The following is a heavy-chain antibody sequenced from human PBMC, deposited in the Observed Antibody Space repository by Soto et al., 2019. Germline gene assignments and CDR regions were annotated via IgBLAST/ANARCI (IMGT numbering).Heavy chain of an antibody. CDR1: GFTFSSYG. J-gene: IGHJ4*02. CDR2: ISYDGSNK. CDR3: AKDPLTYYDFWSGYYDY. Sequence: QVQLVESGGGVVQPGRSLRLSCAASGFTFSSYGMHWVRQAPGKGLEWVAVISYDGSNKYYADSVKGRFTISRDNSKNTLYLQMNSLRAEDTAAYYCAKDPLTYYDFWSGYYDYWGQGTLVTVSS. D-gene: IGHD3-3*01. V-gene: IGHV3-30*18.